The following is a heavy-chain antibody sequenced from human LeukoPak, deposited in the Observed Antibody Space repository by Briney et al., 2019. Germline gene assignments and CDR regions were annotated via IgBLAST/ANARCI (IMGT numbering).Heavy chain of an antibody. J-gene: IGHJ5*02. Sequence: SETLSLTCTVSGGSISSYYWSWIRQPPGKGLEWIGYIYYSGSTNYKPSLKSRVTISVDTSKNQFSLKLSSVTAADTAVYYCARGGYYGSGNDFRFDPWGQGTLVAVSS. V-gene: IGHV4-59*01. CDR1: GGSISSYY. D-gene: IGHD3-10*01. CDR2: IYYSGST. CDR3: ARGGYYGSGNDFRFDP.